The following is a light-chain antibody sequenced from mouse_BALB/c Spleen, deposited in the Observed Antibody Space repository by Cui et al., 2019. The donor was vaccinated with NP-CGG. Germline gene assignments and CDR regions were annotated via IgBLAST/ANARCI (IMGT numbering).Light chain of an antibody. CDR1: TGAVTTNNY. J-gene: IGLJ1*01. CDR2: GTN. V-gene: IGLV1*01. CDR3: ALWYSNHWV. Sequence: QAVVPHASALTTSPGETVTLTCRSSTGAVTTNNYANWVQEKPDHLFTGLIGGTNNRVPGVPARFSGSLIGDKAALTITGAQTEDEAIYFCALWYSNHWVFGGGTKLTVL.